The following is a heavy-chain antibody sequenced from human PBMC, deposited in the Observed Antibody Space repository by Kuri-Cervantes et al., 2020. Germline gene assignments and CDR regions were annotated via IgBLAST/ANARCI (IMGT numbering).Heavy chain of an antibody. CDR1: GFTFSSYG. D-gene: IGHD2-15*01. CDR2: IWYDGSNK. V-gene: IGHV3-33*08. CDR3: ARAVMVAAPTDY. J-gene: IGHJ4*02. Sequence: GGSLRLSCAASGFTFSSYGMHWVRQAPGKGLEWVAVIWYDGSNKYYADSVKGRFTISRDNSKNTLYLQMNSLRAEDTAVYYCARAVMVAAPTDYWGQGTLVTVSS.